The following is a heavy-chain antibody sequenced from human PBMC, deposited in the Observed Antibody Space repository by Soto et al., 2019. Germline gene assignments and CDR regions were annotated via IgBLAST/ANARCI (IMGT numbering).Heavy chain of an antibody. CDR2: IWNDGSNK. D-gene: IGHD3-16*01. J-gene: IGHJ4*02. CDR3: AREKDTFGLTDFDY. CDR1: GFSFSRYG. Sequence: GGSLRLSCAASGFSFSRYGMHWVRQAPGKGLEWVAVIWNDGSNKYYADSVKGRFIISRDNSKNTVYLQMSSLRVEDTAVYYRAREKDTFGLTDFDYWGQGALVTVSS. V-gene: IGHV3-33*01.